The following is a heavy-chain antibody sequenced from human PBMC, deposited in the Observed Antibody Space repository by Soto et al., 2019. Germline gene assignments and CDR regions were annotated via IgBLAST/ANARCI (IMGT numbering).Heavy chain of an antibody. D-gene: IGHD3-9*01. CDR2: ISPKSGAT. CDR1: GYTFIDYY. CDR3: ARPPGYISDWYYFDL. J-gene: IGHJ4*02. V-gene: IGHV1-2*02. Sequence: AAVKVSCKASGYTFIDYYMHWVRQAPGQGFEGLGRISPKSGATNYAQKFQGRVTMTWDTSLNTAYMELSSLITEDTAVYYCARPPGYISDWYYFDLWGQGTLVTVSS.